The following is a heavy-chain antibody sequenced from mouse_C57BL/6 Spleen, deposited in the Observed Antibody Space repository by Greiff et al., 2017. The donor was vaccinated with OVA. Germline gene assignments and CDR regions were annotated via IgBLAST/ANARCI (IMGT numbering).Heavy chain of an antibody. J-gene: IGHJ2*01. CDR1: GYAFSSSW. CDR3: ARSIYYGDYGGLDY. Sequence: QVQLQQSGPELVKPGASVTISCKASGYAFSSSWMNWVKQRPGTGLEWIGRIYPGDGDTNYTGKFKGKATLTADKSFCPAYLQLSDLTSEDSAVYYGARSIYYGDYGGLDYGGQGTTLTVSS. D-gene: IGHD2-13*01. V-gene: IGHV1-82*01. CDR2: IYPGDGDT.